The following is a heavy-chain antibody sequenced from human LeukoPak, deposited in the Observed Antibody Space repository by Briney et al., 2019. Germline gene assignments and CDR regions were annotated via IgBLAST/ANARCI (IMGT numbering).Heavy chain of an antibody. CDR3: ARDSFSRGSASYVGDDY. V-gene: IGHV4-39*07. J-gene: IGHJ4*02. Sequence: SETLSLTCSVSGGSISRSTYYWGWIRQPPGKGLEWIGEIYHTGSTNYNPSLKSRVTISVDKSKNQFSLRLNSVTAADTAVYYCARDSFSRGSASYVGDDYWGQGTLVTVSS. CDR1: GGSISRSTYY. CDR2: IYHTGST. D-gene: IGHD6-19*01.